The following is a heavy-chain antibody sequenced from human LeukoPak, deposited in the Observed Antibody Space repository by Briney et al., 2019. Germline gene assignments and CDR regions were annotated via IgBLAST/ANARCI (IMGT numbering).Heavy chain of an antibody. Sequence: SGTLSLTCAVSGGSISTAHWWNWVRQSPGKGLEWIGEIYHRGNSNYNPSLKSRVTISVDTSKNQFSLKLSSVTAADTAVYYCARASYDVLTGAYYYYYMDVWGKGTTVTVSS. CDR2: IYHRGNS. V-gene: IGHV4-4*02. CDR1: GGSISTAHW. J-gene: IGHJ6*03. D-gene: IGHD3-9*01. CDR3: ARASYDVLTGAYYYYYMDV.